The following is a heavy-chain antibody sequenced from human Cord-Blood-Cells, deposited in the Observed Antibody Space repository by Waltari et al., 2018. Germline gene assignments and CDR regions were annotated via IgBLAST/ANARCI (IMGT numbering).Heavy chain of an antibody. D-gene: IGHD7-27*01. Sequence: QVQLQRWGAGLLKPSETLSLTCAVYGGSFSGYYWTWFGQPPGKGLEWIGEINHSGSTNYNPSLKSRVTISVDTSKNQFSLKLSSVTAADTAVYYCARVVLRTGDPYSLDYWGQGTLVTVSS. CDR2: INHSGST. CDR1: GGSFSGYY. CDR3: ARVVLRTGDPYSLDY. J-gene: IGHJ4*02. V-gene: IGHV4-34*01.